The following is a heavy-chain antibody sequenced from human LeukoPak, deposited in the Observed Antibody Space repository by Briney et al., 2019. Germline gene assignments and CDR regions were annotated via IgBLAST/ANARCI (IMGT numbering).Heavy chain of an antibody. D-gene: IGHD5-24*01. Sequence: SETLSLTCAVYGGSFSGYYWSWIRQPPGKGLEWIGEINHSGSTNYNPSLKSRVTISVDTSKNQFSLKLSSVTAADTAVYYCARGRCFDPWGKGTWSPSPQ. V-gene: IGHV4-34*01. CDR1: GGSFSGYY. CDR3: ARGRCFDP. CDR2: INHSGST. J-gene: IGHJ5*02.